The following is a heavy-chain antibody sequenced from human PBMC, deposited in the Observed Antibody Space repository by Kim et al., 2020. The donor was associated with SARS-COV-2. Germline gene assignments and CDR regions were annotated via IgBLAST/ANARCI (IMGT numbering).Heavy chain of an antibody. D-gene: IGHD3-22*01. J-gene: IGHJ4*02. CDR2: GNT. CDR3: ARRDYDADGYYYFDF. V-gene: IGHV4-59*01. Sequence: GNTKYNPSRKRRLTISADTSKNQFSLRLTSVTAADTAVYYCARRDYDADGYYYFDFWGQGSLVTVSS.